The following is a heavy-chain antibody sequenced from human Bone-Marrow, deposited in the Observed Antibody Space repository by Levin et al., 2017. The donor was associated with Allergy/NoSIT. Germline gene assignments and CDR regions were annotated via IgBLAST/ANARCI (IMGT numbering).Heavy chain of an antibody. V-gene: IGHV3-33*01. D-gene: IGHD3-10*01. CDR1: GFTFSSYG. CDR3: ARGVDLLLWFGELFLDY. Sequence: PGGSLRLSCAASGFTFSSYGMHWVRQAPGKGLEWVAVIWYDGSNKYYADSVKGRFTISRDNSKNTLYLQMNSLRAEDTAVYYCARGVDLLLWFGELFLDYWGQGTLVTVSS. J-gene: IGHJ4*02. CDR2: IWYDGSNK.